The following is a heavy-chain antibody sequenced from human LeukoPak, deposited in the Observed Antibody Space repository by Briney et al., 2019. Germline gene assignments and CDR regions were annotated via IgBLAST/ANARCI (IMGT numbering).Heavy chain of an antibody. CDR2: ISGSGGKK. D-gene: IGHD1-26*01. V-gene: IGHV3-48*03. CDR3: ANSGSYYGSAFDI. J-gene: IGHJ3*02. Sequence: GGSLRLSCAASGFTFSSYEMNWVRQAPGKGLEWVSGISGSGGKKYYADSVKGRFTISRDNAKNSLYLQMNSLRAEDTAVYYCANSGSYYGSAFDIWGQGTMVTVSS. CDR1: GFTFSSYE.